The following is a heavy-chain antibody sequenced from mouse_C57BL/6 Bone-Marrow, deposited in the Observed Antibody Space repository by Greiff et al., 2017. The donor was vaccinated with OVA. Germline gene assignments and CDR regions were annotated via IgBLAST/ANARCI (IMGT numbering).Heavy chain of an antibody. CDR2: IYPGSGST. Sequence: VQLQQPGAELVKPGASVKMSCKASGYTFTSYWITWVKQRPGQGLEWIGDIYPGSGSTNYNEKFKSKATLTVDTSSSTAYMQLSSLTSEDSAVYYCAREECTMITTGFAYWGQGTRVTVSA. V-gene: IGHV1-55*01. J-gene: IGHJ3*01. CDR1: GYTFTSYW. CDR3: AREECTMITTGFAY. D-gene: IGHD2-4*01.